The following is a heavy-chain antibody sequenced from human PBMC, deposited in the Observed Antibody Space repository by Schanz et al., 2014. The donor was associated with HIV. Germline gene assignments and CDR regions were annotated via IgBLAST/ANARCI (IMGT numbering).Heavy chain of an antibody. CDR2: IIPMSRTT. V-gene: IGHV1-69*01. J-gene: IGHJ3*02. D-gene: IGHD1-26*01. CDR1: GGTFSSYA. CDR3: ASGRFGTVIWWGDAFDI. Sequence: QVQLVQSGAEVKNPGSSVKVSCTASGGTFSSYAVSWVRQAPGQGLEWMGAIIPMSRTTNYAQTFQGRLTITADESSNTAYLELSSLRSEDTAVYYCASGRFGTVIWWGDAFDIWGQGTMVTVSS.